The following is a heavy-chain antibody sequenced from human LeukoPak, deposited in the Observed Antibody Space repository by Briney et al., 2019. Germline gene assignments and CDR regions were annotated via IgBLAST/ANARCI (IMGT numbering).Heavy chain of an antibody. J-gene: IGHJ4*02. Sequence: PSETLSLTCTVSGGSISSSTYYWGWIRQPPGKGLEWIGNIYYSGNTYYNPSLQSRVTISVDTSKNQFSLKLSSVTAADTAVYYCARVTGYMIEDYFDYWGQGILVTVSS. D-gene: IGHD3-9*01. CDR3: ARVTGYMIEDYFDY. CDR1: GGSISSSTYY. V-gene: IGHV4-39*07. CDR2: IYYSGNT.